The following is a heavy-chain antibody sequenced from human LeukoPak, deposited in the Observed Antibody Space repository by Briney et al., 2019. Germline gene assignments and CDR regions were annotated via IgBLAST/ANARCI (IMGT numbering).Heavy chain of an antibody. Sequence: PGRSLRLSCAASGFRISNYGMHWVRQAPGKGLEWVAVIWYDGRNKDYADSVKGRFTIARDASENTLYLQMNSLRAEDTAVYYCARVRGGVIPYAFDIWRQGTMVTVSS. J-gene: IGHJ3*02. CDR1: GFRISNYG. D-gene: IGHD3-10*01. V-gene: IGHV3-33*01. CDR2: IWYDGRNK. CDR3: ARVRGGVIPYAFDI.